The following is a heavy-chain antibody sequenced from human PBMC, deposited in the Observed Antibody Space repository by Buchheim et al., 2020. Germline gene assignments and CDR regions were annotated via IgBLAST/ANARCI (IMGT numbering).Heavy chain of an antibody. J-gene: IGHJ5*02. D-gene: IGHD4-11*01. V-gene: IGHV1-46*01. Sequence: QVQLVQSGAEVKKPGASVKVSCKASGYTFTIYYMHWVRQAPGQGLEWMGIINPSGGSTSYAQKFQGRVTMTRDTSTSTVYMELSSLRSEDTALYYCARGSSDDYSNYAHWFDPWGQGTL. CDR1: GYTFTIYY. CDR2: INPSGGST. CDR3: ARGSSDDYSNYAHWFDP.